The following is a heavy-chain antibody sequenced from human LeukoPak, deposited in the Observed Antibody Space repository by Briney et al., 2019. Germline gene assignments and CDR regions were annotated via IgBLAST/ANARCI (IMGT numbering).Heavy chain of an antibody. Sequence: ASVKVSCKASGGTFSSYAISWVRQAPGQGLEWMGGIIPIFGTANYAQKFQGRVTITTDEPTSTAYMELSSLRSEDTAVYYCARDLVVRGKLSNNWFDPWGQGTLVTVSP. D-gene: IGHD3-10*01. CDR1: GGTFSSYA. J-gene: IGHJ5*02. V-gene: IGHV1-69*05. CDR3: ARDLVVRGKLSNNWFDP. CDR2: IIPIFGTA.